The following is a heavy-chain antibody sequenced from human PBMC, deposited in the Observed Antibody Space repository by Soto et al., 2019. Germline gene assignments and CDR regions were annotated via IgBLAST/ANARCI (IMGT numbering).Heavy chain of an antibody. CDR1: GYTMTSYV. CDR3: ARGTITIFYAPFMDV. J-gene: IGHJ6*03. D-gene: IGHD3-9*01. CDR2: MNPNSGNT. Sequence: GASVTVSCKASGYTMTSYVMNWVRQDTGQGLEWMGWMNPNSGNTGYAQKFQGRVTMTRNTSISTAYMELSSLRSEDTAVYYCARGTITIFYAPFMDVWGKGTTVTVSS. V-gene: IGHV1-8*01.